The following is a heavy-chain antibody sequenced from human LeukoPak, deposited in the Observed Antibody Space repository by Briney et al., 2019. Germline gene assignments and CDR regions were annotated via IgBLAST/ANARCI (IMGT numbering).Heavy chain of an antibody. CDR3: AKGMWYNYYGSGSYYKSDIDDYFDY. V-gene: IGHV3-9*03. J-gene: IGHJ4*02. CDR2: ISWNSGSI. Sequence: GGSLRLSCAASGFTFDDYAMHWVRQAPGKGLEWVSGISWNSGSIVYADSVKGRFTISRENANNSLYLQMNSLRAVDMALYYCAKGMWYNYYGSGSYYKSDIDDYFDYWGQGTLVTVSS. D-gene: IGHD3-10*01. CDR1: GFTFDDYA.